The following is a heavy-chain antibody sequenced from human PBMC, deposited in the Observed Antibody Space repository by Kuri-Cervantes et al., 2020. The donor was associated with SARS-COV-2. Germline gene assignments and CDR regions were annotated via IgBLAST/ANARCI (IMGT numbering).Heavy chain of an antibody. CDR3: ARLGGTNFDY. J-gene: IGHJ4*02. CDR1: GFTFSSYE. Sequence: GGSLRLSCAASGFTFSSYEMNWVRQAPGKGLEWVSYISTSGSLIYYADSVKGRFTISRDNAKNSLYLHMNSLRGEDTAVYYCARLGGTNFDYWGQGTLVTVSS. CDR2: ISTSGSLI. D-gene: IGHD1-14*01. V-gene: IGHV3-48*03.